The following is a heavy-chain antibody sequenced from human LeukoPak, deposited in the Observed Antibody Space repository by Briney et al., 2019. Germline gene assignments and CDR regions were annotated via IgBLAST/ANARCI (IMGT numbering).Heavy chain of an antibody. CDR3: ARSVYSSGWYPGYFQH. CDR1: GGSISSGDYY. Sequence: SGTLSLTCAVSGGSISSGDYYWSWIRQPPGKGLEWIGYIYYIGNTFYNPSLKSRVTISVDTSKNQFSLKLSSVTAADTAVYYCARSVYSSGWYPGYFQHWGQGTLVTVSS. D-gene: IGHD6-19*01. J-gene: IGHJ1*01. CDR2: IYYIGNT. V-gene: IGHV4-30-4*01.